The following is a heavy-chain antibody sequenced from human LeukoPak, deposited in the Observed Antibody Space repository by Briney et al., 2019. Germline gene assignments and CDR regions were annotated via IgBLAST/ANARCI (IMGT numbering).Heavy chain of an antibody. CDR1: GFTFSSYG. CDR3: AKDWPDAFDI. Sequence: GGSLRLSCAASGFTFSSYGMHWVRQAPGKGLEWVAVISYDGSNKYYADSVKGRFTISRDNSKSTLYLQMNSLRAEDTAVYYCAKDWPDAFDIWGQGTMVTVSS. J-gene: IGHJ3*02. CDR2: ISYDGSNK. V-gene: IGHV3-30*18.